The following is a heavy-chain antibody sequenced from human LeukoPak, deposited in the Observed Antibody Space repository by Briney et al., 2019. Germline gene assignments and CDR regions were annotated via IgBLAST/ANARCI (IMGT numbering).Heavy chain of an antibody. CDR2: ITTTSSII. J-gene: IGHJ3*02. D-gene: IGHD6-6*01. CDR1: GFTFSSYA. Sequence: GALRLSCAASGFTFSSYAMSWVRQAPGKGLEWVSYITTTSSIIYYADSVKGRFTISRDNAKNSLYLQMNSLRAEDTAVYYCTRDYSSSSGRAFDIWGQGTMVTVSS. V-gene: IGHV3-48*01. CDR3: TRDYSSSSGRAFDI.